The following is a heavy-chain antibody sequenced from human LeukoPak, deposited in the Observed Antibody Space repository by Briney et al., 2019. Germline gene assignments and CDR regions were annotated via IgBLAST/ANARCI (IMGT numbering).Heavy chain of an antibody. Sequence: SETLSLTCTVSGYSIRSGFYWGWIRQPPGKGLEWIGSIYLDGGTYYNPSLKSRATISVDTSKNQFSLEVNSVTAADTAVYYCARARIAARRLGAFDIWGQGTMVTVSS. CDR2: IYLDGGT. D-gene: IGHD6-6*01. CDR1: GYSIRSGFY. V-gene: IGHV4-38-2*02. J-gene: IGHJ3*02. CDR3: ARARIAARRLGAFDI.